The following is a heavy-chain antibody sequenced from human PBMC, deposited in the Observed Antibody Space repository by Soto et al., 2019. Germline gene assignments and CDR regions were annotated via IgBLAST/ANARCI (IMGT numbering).Heavy chain of an antibody. Sequence: GGSLRLSCAASGFTFDDYAMHWVRQAPGKGLEWVSGISWNSGSIGYADSVKGRFTISRDNAKNSLYLQMNSLRAEDTALYYCAKGVGGAYGMDVWGQGTTVTVSS. J-gene: IGHJ6*02. CDR3: AKGVGGAYGMDV. CDR2: ISWNSGSI. V-gene: IGHV3-9*01. D-gene: IGHD1-26*01. CDR1: GFTFDDYA.